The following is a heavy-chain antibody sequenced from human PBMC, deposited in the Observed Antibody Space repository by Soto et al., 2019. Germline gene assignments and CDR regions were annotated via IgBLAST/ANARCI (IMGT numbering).Heavy chain of an antibody. V-gene: IGHV4-30-2*01. D-gene: IGHD3-22*01. J-gene: IGHJ5*02. Sequence: SETLSLTCAVSGGSISSGGYSWSWIRQPPGKGLEWIGYIYHSGSTYYNPSLKSRVTISVDRSKNQFSLKLSSVTAADTAVYYCAREYYYDSSGYYYSSWFDPWGQGTLVTVSS. CDR3: AREYYYDSSGYYYSSWFDP. CDR1: GGSISSGGYS. CDR2: IYHSGST.